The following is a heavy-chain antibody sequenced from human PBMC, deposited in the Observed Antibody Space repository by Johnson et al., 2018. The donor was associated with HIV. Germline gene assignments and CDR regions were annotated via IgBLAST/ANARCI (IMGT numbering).Heavy chain of an antibody. CDR3: ARDRRVRIVARADSFDI. D-gene: IGHD6-6*01. CDR2: INWNGWSP. CDR1: GFTFDDYG. Sequence: MQLVESGRGVVRPGGSLRLSCAASGFTFDDYGLSWLHQAPGQGLDCVPWINWNGWSPGYVDSVNGLFTISRDNAKNSLYLQMNSLRAEDTALYYCARDRRVRIVARADSFDIWGQGTMVTVSS. V-gene: IGHV3-20*04. J-gene: IGHJ3*02.